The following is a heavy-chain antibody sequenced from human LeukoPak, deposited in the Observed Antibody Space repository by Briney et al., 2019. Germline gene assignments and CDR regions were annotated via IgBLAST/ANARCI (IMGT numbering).Heavy chain of an antibody. J-gene: IGHJ4*02. CDR2: ISGSGGST. Sequence: PGGSLRLSCAASGFTFSSYSMNWVRQAPGKGLEWVSAISGSGGSTYCADSVKGRFTISRDNSKNTLYLQMNSLRAEDTAVYYCAKSRGFGYFDYWGQGTLVTVSS. CDR3: AKSRGFGYFDY. CDR1: GFTFSSYS. V-gene: IGHV3-23*01. D-gene: IGHD3-10*01.